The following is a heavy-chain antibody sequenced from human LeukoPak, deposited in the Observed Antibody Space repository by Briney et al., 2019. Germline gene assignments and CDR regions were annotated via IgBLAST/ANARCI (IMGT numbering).Heavy chain of an antibody. CDR3: AREPWGRARDSSGYPGFDY. Sequence: SETPSLTCTVSGGSISSYYWSWIRQSPGKGLEWIGYIYYSGSTNYNPSLKSRVTISVDTSKNQFSLKLSSVTAADTAVYYCAREPWGRARDSSGYPGFDYWGQGTLVTVSS. D-gene: IGHD3-22*01. CDR2: IYYSGST. CDR1: GGSISSYY. J-gene: IGHJ4*02. V-gene: IGHV4-59*12.